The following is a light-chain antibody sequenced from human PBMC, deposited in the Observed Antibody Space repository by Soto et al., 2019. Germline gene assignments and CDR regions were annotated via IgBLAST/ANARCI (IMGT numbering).Light chain of an antibody. J-gene: IGLJ1*01. CDR1: NIGGKS. CDR2: YDN. V-gene: IGLV3-21*01. CDR3: QVWDSGSGRGV. Sequence: SYELTQPPSVSVAPGETARITCGGDNIGGKSVHWYQQKPGQAPDPVIFYDNVRPSGIPERFSGSSSGNTATLTVSRVEAGDEADYYCQVWDSGSGRGVFGTGTKLTVL.